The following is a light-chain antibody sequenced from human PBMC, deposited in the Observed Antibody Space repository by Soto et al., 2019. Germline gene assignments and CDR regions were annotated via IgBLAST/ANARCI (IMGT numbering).Light chain of an antibody. CDR3: AAWDDSLNGLV. CDR2: SNN. CDR1: SSNIGSNT. Sequence: QSALTQPPSASETPGQRVTIACSGSSSNIGSNTVNWYQHLPGTAPKLLIYSNNQRPSGVPDRFSGSKSGTSASLAISGLQSEDEADYYCAAWDDSLNGLVFGGGTKVTVL. V-gene: IGLV1-44*01. J-gene: IGLJ2*01.